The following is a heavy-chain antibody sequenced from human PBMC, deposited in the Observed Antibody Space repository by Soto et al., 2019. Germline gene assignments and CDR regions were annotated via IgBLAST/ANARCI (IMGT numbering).Heavy chain of an antibody. CDR1: GGSINSGDYY. Sequence: SETLSRTCTVSGGSINSGDYYWGWIRQHPGKGLEWIGFIYYSGNTYYNPSLKSRLTISIDTSKNQFSLKLNSVTAADTAVYYCARDGHSSGFFDYWGQGMLVTVSS. V-gene: IGHV4-31*03. CDR2: IYYSGNT. J-gene: IGHJ4*02. CDR3: ARDGHSSGFFDY. D-gene: IGHD3-22*01.